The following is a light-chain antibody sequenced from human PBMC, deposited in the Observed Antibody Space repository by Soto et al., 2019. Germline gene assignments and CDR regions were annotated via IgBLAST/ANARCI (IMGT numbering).Light chain of an antibody. CDR2: EVS. CDR3: SSYTSSSTVV. Sequence: QSALTQPASVSGSPGQSITISCTGTSSDIGGYKYVSWYQQHPGKAPKLMIYEVSNRPSGVSNRFSGSKSGNTASLTISGLQAEDEADDYCSSYTSSSTVVFGGGTKLTVL. V-gene: IGLV2-14*01. CDR1: SSDIGGYKY. J-gene: IGLJ2*01.